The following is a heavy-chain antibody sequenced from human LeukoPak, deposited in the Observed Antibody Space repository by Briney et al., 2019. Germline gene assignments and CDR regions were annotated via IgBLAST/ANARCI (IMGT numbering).Heavy chain of an antibody. CDR2: IYYSGST. J-gene: IGHJ3*02. V-gene: IGHV4-31*03. Sequence: PSETLSLTCTVSGGSISSGGYYWSWIRQHPGKGLEWIGYIYYSGSTYYNPSLKSRVTISVDTSKNQFSLKLSSVTAADTAVYYCAREENFYDSSSVRAFDIWGQGTMVTVSS. CDR3: AREENFYDSSSVRAFDI. CDR1: GGSISSGGYY. D-gene: IGHD3-22*01.